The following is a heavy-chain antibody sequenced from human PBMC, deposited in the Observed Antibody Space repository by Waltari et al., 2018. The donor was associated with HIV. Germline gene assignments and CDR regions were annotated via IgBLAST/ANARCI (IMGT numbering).Heavy chain of an antibody. J-gene: IGHJ5*02. CDR2: INPNSGAT. V-gene: IGHV1-2*06. D-gene: IGHD6-13*01. CDR3: ARESGYSSSWMYRWFDP. Sequence: QVQLVQSGAEVKKPGASVKVSCTASGYTFNGYYKTGLRQAPGQGLEWMGRINPNSGATKYAQNFQGRVTMTSDTSISTAYMELNRLTSDDTAVYYCARESGYSSSWMYRWFDPWGQGTLVTVSS. CDR1: GYTFNGYY.